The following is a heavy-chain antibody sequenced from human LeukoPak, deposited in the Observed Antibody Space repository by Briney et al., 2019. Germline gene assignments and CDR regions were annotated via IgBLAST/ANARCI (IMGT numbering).Heavy chain of an antibody. CDR2: INSDGSST. V-gene: IGHV3-74*01. D-gene: IGHD3-3*01. Sequence: PGGSLRLSCAASGFTFSSYWMHWVRQAPGKGLVWVSRINSDGSSTSYADSVKGRFTISRDNAKNTLYLQMNSLRAEDTAVYHCALLEWLSAANYWGQGTLVTVSS. J-gene: IGHJ4*02. CDR3: ALLEWLSAANY. CDR1: GFTFSSYW.